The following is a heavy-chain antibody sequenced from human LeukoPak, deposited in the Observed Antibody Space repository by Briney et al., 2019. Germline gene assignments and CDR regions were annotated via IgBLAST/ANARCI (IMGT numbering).Heavy chain of an antibody. Sequence: PGGSMRLSCAASGFTFSASAMHWVRQASGKGLEWVGRIRGKANSYATAYAASVKGRFIISRDDSKNTAYLQMNSLKTEDTAVYYCTRGNPGYSGSSSDWGQGTLVTVSS. J-gene: IGHJ4*02. CDR2: IRGKANSYAT. CDR3: TRGNPGYSGSSSD. V-gene: IGHV3-73*01. D-gene: IGHD1-26*01. CDR1: GFTFSASA.